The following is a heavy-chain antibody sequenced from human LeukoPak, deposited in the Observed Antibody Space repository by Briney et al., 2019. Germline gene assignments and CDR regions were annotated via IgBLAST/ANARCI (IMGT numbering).Heavy chain of an antibody. Sequence: PGGSLRLSCAASGFTLSSYAMSWVRQAPGKGLEWVSAISGSGGSTYYADSVKARFTISRDNSKSTLFLQMNSLRVEDTAIYYCAKRTDNWNIGGPFDYWGQGTLVTVSS. CDR3: AKRTDNWNIGGPFDY. V-gene: IGHV3-23*01. CDR2: ISGSGGST. CDR1: GFTLSSYA. J-gene: IGHJ4*02. D-gene: IGHD1-20*01.